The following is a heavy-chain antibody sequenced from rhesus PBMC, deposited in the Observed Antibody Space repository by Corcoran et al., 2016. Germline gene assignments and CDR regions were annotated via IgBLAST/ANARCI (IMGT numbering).Heavy chain of an antibody. D-gene: IGHD2-21*01. CDR1: GYSFTSYW. J-gene: IGHJ4*01. Sequence: EVQLVQSGAEVKRPGESLKISCKTSGYSFTSYWISWFRQMPGKGLGWLGAIDPSVSDTRYSPSCQGQVTISADKSISTAYLQWSSLKASDTATYYCAKGVIEYCTGSGCYGIDYWGQGVLVTVSS. CDR3: AKGVIEYCTGSGCYGIDY. V-gene: IGHV5-2*01. CDR2: IDPSVSDT.